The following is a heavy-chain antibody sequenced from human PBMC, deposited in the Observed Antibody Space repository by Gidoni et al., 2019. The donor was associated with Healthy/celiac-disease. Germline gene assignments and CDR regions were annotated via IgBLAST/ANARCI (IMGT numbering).Heavy chain of an antibody. V-gene: IGHV4-31*03. Sequence: QVQLQESGPGLVKPSQTLSLTCTVSGGSISSGGYYWSWIRQHPGKGLAWIGYIYYSGSTYYNPSLKSRVTISVDTSKNQFSLKLSSVTAADTAVYYCARYCSSTSCHRGDAFDIWGQGTMVTVSS. D-gene: IGHD2-2*01. CDR3: ARYCSSTSCHRGDAFDI. CDR2: IYYSGST. CDR1: GGSISSGGYY. J-gene: IGHJ3*02.